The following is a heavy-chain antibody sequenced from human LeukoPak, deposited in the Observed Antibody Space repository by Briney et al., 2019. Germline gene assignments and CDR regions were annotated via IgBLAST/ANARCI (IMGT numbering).Heavy chain of an antibody. V-gene: IGHV1-18*04. Sequence: ASVKVSCKASGYTFTGYYMHWVRQAPGQGLEWMEWISAYNGNTNYAQKLQGRVTMTTDTSTSTAYMELRSLRSDDTAVYYCARGRFLEWLLFYFDYWGQGTLVTVSS. J-gene: IGHJ4*02. CDR3: ARGRFLEWLLFYFDY. D-gene: IGHD3-3*01. CDR2: ISAYNGNT. CDR1: GYTFTGYY.